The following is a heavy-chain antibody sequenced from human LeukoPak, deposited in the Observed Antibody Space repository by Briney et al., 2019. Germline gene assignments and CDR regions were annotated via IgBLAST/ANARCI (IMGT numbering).Heavy chain of an antibody. CDR1: EFTFSSYA. CDR2: ISGSGGST. CDR3: AKPFYCGGDCYYFDY. Sequence: GGSLRLSCAASEFTFSSYAMSWVRQAPGKGLGWVSAISGSGGSTYYADSVKGRFTISRDNYKNTLYLQMNSLRAEDTAVYYCAKPFYCGGDCYYFDYWGQGTLVTVSS. J-gene: IGHJ4*02. D-gene: IGHD2-21*02. V-gene: IGHV3-23*01.